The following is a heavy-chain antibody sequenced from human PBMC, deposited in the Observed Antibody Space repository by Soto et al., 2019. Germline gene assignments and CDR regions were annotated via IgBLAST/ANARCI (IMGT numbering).Heavy chain of an antibody. V-gene: IGHV3-33*01. CDR2: IWYDGSNK. CDR1: GFTFSSYG. D-gene: IGHD5-12*01. CDR3: ARAHGRDGYNFLLVDY. J-gene: IGHJ4*02. Sequence: GGSLRLSCAASGFTFSSYGMHWVRQAPGKGLEWVAVIWYDGSNKYYADSVKGRFTISRDNSKNTLYLQMNSLRAEDTAVYYCARAHGRDGYNFLLVDYWGQGTLVTVSS.